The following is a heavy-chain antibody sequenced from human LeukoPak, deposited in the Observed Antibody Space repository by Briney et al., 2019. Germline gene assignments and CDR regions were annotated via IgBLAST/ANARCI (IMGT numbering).Heavy chain of an antibody. D-gene: IGHD6-19*01. CDR3: AKDTGYSSGKGYFDY. CDR2: IKEDGTET. J-gene: IGHJ4*02. V-gene: IGHV3-7*03. CDR1: GFMFSSNW. Sequence: GGSLRLSCAASGFMFSSNWMSWVRLAPGKGLEWVANIKEDGTETYYVDSVKGRFTISRDNAKNSLYLQMNSLRAEDTALYYCAKDTGYSSGKGYFDYWGQGTLVTVSS.